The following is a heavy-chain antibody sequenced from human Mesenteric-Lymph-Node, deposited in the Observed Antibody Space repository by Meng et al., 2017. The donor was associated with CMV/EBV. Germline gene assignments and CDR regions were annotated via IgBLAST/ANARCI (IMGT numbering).Heavy chain of an antibody. CDR3: TREYSSSSGRAFDI. D-gene: IGHD6-6*01. J-gene: IGHJ3*02. CDR1: GFTLKSYD. Sequence: GESLKISCAASGFTLKSYDMNWVRQSPGKGLEWLSYISSSANTIYYADSVKGRFTISRDNTQNSLSLLMTSLRDEDTAVYYCTREYSSSSGRAFDIWGQGTMVTVSS. V-gene: IGHV3-48*03. CDR2: ISSSANTI.